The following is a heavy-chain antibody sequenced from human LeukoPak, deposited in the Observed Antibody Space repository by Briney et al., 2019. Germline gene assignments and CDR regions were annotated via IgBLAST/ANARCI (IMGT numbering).Heavy chain of an antibody. CDR2: IYTSGST. CDR1: GGSISSYY. V-gene: IGHV4-4*07. D-gene: IGHD3-22*01. J-gene: IGHJ3*02. CDR3: ARGRNYYDSSGYYYESAFDI. Sequence: SETLSLTCTVSGGSISSYYWSWIRQPAGKGLEWIGRIYTSGSTNYNPSLKSRVTMSVDTSKNQFSLKLSSVTAADTAVYYCARGRNYYDSSGYYYESAFDIWGQGTMVTDSS.